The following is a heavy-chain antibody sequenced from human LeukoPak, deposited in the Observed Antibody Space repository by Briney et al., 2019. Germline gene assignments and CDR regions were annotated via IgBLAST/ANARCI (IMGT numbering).Heavy chain of an antibody. V-gene: IGHV4-34*01. J-gene: IGHJ4*02. CDR3: ARGVQQLVPGLGY. CDR2: INHSGST. D-gene: IGHD6-6*01. CDR1: GGSFSGYY. Sequence: PSETLSLTCAVYGGSFSGYYWSWIRQPPGEGLEWIGEINHSGSTNYNPSLKSRVTISVDTSKNQFSLKLSSVTAADTAVYYCARGVQQLVPGLGYWGQGTLVTVSS.